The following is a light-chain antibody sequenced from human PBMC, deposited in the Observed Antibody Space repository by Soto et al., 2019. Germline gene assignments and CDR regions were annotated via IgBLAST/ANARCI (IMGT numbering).Light chain of an antibody. CDR2: GAS. V-gene: IGKV3-15*01. CDR1: QSVARN. J-gene: IGKJ4*01. Sequence: DIVMTQSPATLSVSPGERATLSCRASQSVARNLAWYQQRPGQAPRLLIYGASTRATGVPARFSGSGSGTEFTLTISSLQSEDFAIYYCHHYNNWPHTFGGGTKVEIK. CDR3: HHYNNWPHT.